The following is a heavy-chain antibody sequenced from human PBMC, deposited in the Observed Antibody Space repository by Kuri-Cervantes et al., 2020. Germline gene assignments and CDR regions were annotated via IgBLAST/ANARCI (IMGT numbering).Heavy chain of an antibody. CDR1: GGSISSGGHS. V-gene: IGHV4-30-2*01. CDR3: ARGAYGGVFDY. Sequence: LRLSCAVSGGSISSGGHSWSWIRQPPGKGLEWIGYVYHSGSTYYNPSLKSRVTISVDRSKNQFSLKLSSVTAADTAVYYCARGAYGGVFDYWGKGTLVTVSS. CDR2: VYHSGST. D-gene: IGHD3-16*01. J-gene: IGHJ4*02.